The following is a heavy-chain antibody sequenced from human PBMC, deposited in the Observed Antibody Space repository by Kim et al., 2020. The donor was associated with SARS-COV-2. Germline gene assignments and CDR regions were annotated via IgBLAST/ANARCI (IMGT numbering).Heavy chain of an antibody. CDR3: ARDPENRRAYYDDTSGYY. J-gene: IGHJ4*02. CDR2: VSFDGNKQ. CDR1: GFTFSSYN. Sequence: GGSLRLSCAASGFTFSSYNMHWVRQAPGKGLEWVAVVSFDGNKQDYADSVKGRFTISRDNSKNTVLLQMNSLRPEDTAVYFCARDPENRRAYYDDTSGYYWGQGTPVTVPS. V-gene: IGHV3-30-3*01. D-gene: IGHD3-22*01.